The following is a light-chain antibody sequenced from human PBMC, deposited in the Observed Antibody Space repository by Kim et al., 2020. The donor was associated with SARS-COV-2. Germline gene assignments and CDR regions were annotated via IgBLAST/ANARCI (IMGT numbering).Light chain of an antibody. CDR3: QNYNNWLSWT. Sequence: PGERATVSGRARKSVGRKLGWYQQKPGQAPRLLIYDAYTRATDIPARLSGSGSGTDFFLTISSLQSEDVAVYYCQNYNNWLSWTFGQGTKVDIK. CDR1: KSVGRK. J-gene: IGKJ1*01. V-gene: IGKV3-15*01. CDR2: DAY.